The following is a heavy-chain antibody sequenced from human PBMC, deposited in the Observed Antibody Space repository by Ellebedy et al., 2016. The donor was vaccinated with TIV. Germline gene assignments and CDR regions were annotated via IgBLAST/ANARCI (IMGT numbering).Heavy chain of an antibody. J-gene: IGHJ4*02. CDR2: LNQDGSVK. V-gene: IGHV3-7*01. D-gene: IGHD3-10*01. Sequence: GGSLRLSCAAYEFSFSSYWMNWVRQAPGKGLEWVANLNQDGSVKYYVDSVKGRFTISRDNAKNSLYLHMNSLRAEDTAVYYCASGFQWGQGTLVTVSS. CDR3: ASGFQ. CDR1: EFSFSSYW.